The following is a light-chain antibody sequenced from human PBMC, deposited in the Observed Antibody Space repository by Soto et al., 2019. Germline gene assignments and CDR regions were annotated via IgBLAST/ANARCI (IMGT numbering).Light chain of an antibody. Sequence: QSVLTQPPSVSAAPGQRVTISCSGSSSNIANNFVSWYQQLPGAAPKLLIYDNFKRPSGIPARFSGSTSGTSATLAITGLQTGDEADYYCGTWDNSLGAGVFGGGTKVTVL. CDR3: GTWDNSLGAGV. CDR1: SSNIANNF. J-gene: IGLJ2*01. V-gene: IGLV1-51*01. CDR2: DNF.